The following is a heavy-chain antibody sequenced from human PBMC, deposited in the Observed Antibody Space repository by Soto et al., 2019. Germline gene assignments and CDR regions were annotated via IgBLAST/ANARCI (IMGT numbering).Heavy chain of an antibody. Sequence: QVQLQESGPGLVKPSGTLSLTCGVSGGSIRSNKWWSWVRQPPGKGLEWIGEIYHSGSTNYNTSPKRRVTISVDKSKNQFSLKLNSVTAADTAVYYCARWGDWMQQVLWGQGTLVTVSS. CDR3: ARWGDWMQQVL. D-gene: IGHD5-18*01. J-gene: IGHJ4*01. CDR1: GGSIRSNKW. V-gene: IGHV4-4*02. CDR2: IYHSGST.